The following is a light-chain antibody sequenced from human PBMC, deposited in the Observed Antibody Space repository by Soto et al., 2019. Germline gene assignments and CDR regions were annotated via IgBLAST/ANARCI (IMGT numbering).Light chain of an antibody. CDR2: DAS. J-gene: IGKJ1*01. CDR3: QQYNSYSRT. V-gene: IGKV1-5*01. CDR1: QSISSW. Sequence: DIQMTQSPSTLSASVGDRVTITCRASQSISSWLAWYQQKPGKAPKLLIYDASSLESGVPSRFSGSGSGTEFTLNISSLQPDDFATYYCQQYNSYSRTFVQGTKVEIK.